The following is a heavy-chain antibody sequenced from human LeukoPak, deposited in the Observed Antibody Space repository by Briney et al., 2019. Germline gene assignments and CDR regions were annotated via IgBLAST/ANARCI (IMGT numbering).Heavy chain of an antibody. J-gene: IGHJ6*03. Sequence: GGSLRLSCAASGFTFSTYSMNWVRQAPGKGLEWVSSISSSSSYIYYADSVKGRFTISRDNAKNSLYLQMSSLRAEHTAVYYCARDPEHGDYYYYYYMDVWGKGTTVTVSS. CDR1: GFTFSTYS. V-gene: IGHV3-21*06. D-gene: IGHD4-17*01. CDR3: ARDPEHGDYYYYYYMDV. CDR2: ISSSSSYI.